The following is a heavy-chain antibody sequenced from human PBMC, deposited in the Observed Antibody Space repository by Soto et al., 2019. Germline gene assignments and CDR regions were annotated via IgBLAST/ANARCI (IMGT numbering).Heavy chain of an antibody. CDR1: GFTFSSYA. J-gene: IGHJ4*02. CDR2: ISGSGGST. CDR3: AKDIAVAGTVDY. D-gene: IGHD6-19*01. Sequence: EVQLLESGGGLVQPGGSLRLSCAASGFTFSSYAMSWVRQAPGKGLEWVSAISGSGGSTYYADSVKGRFTISRDNSKNTLYLHMNSLRAEDTAVYYCAKDIAVAGTVDYWGQGTLVTVSS. V-gene: IGHV3-23*01.